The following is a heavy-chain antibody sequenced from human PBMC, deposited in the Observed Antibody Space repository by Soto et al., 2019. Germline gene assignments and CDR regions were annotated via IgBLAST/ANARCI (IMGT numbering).Heavy chain of an antibody. V-gene: IGHV7-4-1*01. Sequence: QVQLVQSGSELKKPGASVKVSCKASGYTFTSYAMNWVRQAPGQGLEWMGWINTNTGNPTYAQGFTGRFVFSLDTSVSTAYLQICRLKAEYTAVYYCARSPEVRGLYGMDVWGQGTTVTVSS. D-gene: IGHD3-10*01. CDR2: INTNTGNP. CDR3: ARSPEVRGLYGMDV. J-gene: IGHJ6*02. CDR1: GYTFTSYA.